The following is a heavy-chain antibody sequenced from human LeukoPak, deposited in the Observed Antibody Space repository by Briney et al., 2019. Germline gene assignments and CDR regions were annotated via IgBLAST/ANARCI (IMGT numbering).Heavy chain of an antibody. V-gene: IGHV3-53*01. J-gene: IGHJ2*01. CDR1: GFNVDTNY. D-gene: IGHD5-24*01. CDR2: IYRAGNT. Sequence: GGSLTLSCTLSGFNVDTNYMTWVRQAPGKGLECVSLIYRAGNTYYPDSVRGRFAISRDTSKKTLYLQMNDLKAEGTAVYYCAKVGDGYNFYWYFDLWGRGTLVTVSS. CDR3: AKVGDGYNFYWYFDL.